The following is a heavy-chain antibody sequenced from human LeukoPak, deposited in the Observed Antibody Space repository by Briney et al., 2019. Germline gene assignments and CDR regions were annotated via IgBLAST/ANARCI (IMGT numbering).Heavy chain of an antibody. CDR3: TRDGPRSSGYPDN. CDR2: IYYSGST. J-gene: IGHJ4*02. Sequence: SETLSLTCSVSGDSISSYYWSWIRQPPGKGLEWIGYIYYSGSTYYNPSLKSRVTISVDTSKNQFSLKLSSVTAADTAVYYCTRDGPRSSGYPDNWGQGTLVTVSS. V-gene: IGHV4-59*06. CDR1: GDSISSYY. D-gene: IGHD3-22*01.